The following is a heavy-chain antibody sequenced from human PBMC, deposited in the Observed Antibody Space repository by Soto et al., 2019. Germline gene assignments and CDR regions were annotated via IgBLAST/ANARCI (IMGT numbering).Heavy chain of an antibody. CDR3: ARAITYYDFWSGLGYYYYGMDV. CDR1: GYTFTSYD. J-gene: IGHJ6*02. V-gene: IGHV1-8*01. CDR2: MNPNSGNT. Sequence: EASVKVSCKASGYTFTSYDINWVRQATGQGLEWMGWMNPNSGNTGYAQKFQGRVTMTRNTSISTAYMELSSLRSEDTAVYYCARAITYYDFWSGLGYYYYGMDVWGQGTTVTVSS. D-gene: IGHD3-3*01.